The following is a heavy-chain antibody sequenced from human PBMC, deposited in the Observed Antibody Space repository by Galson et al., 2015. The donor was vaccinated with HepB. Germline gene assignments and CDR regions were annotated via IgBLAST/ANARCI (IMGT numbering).Heavy chain of an antibody. Sequence: SLRLSCAASGFTFSSYAMHWVRQAPGKGLEYVSAISSNGGSTYYANSVKGRFTISRVNSKNTLYLQMGSLRAEDMAVYYCARVPPRGYSYGYANWYFDLWGRGTLVTVSS. CDR3: ARVPPRGYSYGYANWYFDL. CDR2: ISSNGGST. V-gene: IGHV3-64*01. D-gene: IGHD5-18*01. CDR1: GFTFSSYA. J-gene: IGHJ2*01.